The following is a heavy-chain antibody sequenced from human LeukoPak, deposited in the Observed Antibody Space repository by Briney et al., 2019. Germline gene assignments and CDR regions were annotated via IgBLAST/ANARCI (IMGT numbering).Heavy chain of an antibody. CDR2: IYYSGST. Sequence: PSETLSLTGTVSGGSISSSSYYWGWIRQPPGKGLEWIGSIYYSGSTYYNPSLKSRVTISVDASKNQFSLKLSSVTAADTAVYYCANENRGYSSSWPLPFDYWGQGTLVTVSS. V-gene: IGHV4-39*07. D-gene: IGHD6-13*01. CDR1: GGSISSSSYY. CDR3: ANENRGYSSSWPLPFDY. J-gene: IGHJ4*02.